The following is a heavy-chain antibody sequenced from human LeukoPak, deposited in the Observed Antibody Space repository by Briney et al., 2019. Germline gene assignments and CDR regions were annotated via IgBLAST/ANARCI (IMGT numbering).Heavy chain of an antibody. J-gene: IGHJ4*02. V-gene: IGHV1-69*13. CDR3: ARMSGSYFVRIDY. CDR1: LGTFSSYA. Sequence: SVNVSCKTFLGTFSSYAISWVRLAPGQGLEWMGGSIPFLGTANYAQKFQGRVTITADESTSTAYMDLSSLRSEDTAMYYCARMSGSYFVRIDYWGQGTLVTVSS. CDR2: SIPFLGTA. D-gene: IGHD1-26*01.